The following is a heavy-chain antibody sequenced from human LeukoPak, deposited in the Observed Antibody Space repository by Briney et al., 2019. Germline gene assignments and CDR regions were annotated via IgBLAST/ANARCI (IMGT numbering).Heavy chain of an antibody. CDR2: ISYDGSNK. CDR1: GFILSTYD. J-gene: IGHJ3*02. D-gene: IGHD3-22*01. V-gene: IGHV3-30-3*01. Sequence: GGSLRLSCAASGFILSTYDMSWVRQAPGKGLEWVAVISYDGSNKYYADSVKGRFTISRDNSKNSVYLQMNSLRAEDTAVYYCARDRVRREYSDSSGYRPDAFDIWGQGTMVTVSS. CDR3: ARDRVRREYSDSSGYRPDAFDI.